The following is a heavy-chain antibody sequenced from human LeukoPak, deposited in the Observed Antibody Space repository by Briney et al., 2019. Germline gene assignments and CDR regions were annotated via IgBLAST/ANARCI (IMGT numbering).Heavy chain of an antibody. J-gene: IGHJ4*02. V-gene: IGHV3-33*01. Sequence: GGSLRLSCAASGFTFSSYGMHWVRQAPGKGLEWVAVIWYDGSNKYYADSVKGRFTISRDNSKNTLYLQMNSLRAEDTAVYYCARDLHHYYGSGSYYNAFGYWGQGTLVTISS. D-gene: IGHD3-10*01. CDR1: GFTFSSYG. CDR2: IWYDGSNK. CDR3: ARDLHHYYGSGSYYNAFGY.